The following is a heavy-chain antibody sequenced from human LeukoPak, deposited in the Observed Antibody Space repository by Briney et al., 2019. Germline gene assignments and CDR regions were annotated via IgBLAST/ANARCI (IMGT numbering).Heavy chain of an antibody. V-gene: IGHV1-2*02. CDR2: INPKSDGT. CDR3: ARDATVTNY. CDR1: GYTFTDYY. J-gene: IGHJ4*02. D-gene: IGHD4-11*01. Sequence: ASVKVSCTASGYTFTDYYMHWVRQPPGQGLEWMGWINPKSDGTSYAQKLRGRVTMTRDTSINTAYMELSTLKYDDTAVYYCARDATVTNYWGQGTLVTVSS.